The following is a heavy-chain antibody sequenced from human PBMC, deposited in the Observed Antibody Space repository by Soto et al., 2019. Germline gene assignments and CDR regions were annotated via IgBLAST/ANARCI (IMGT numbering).Heavy chain of an antibody. D-gene: IGHD5-18*01. J-gene: IGHJ6*02. CDR3: ARDVGTAMVGYYYYCGMDV. CDR1: GFTFSSYV. V-gene: IGHV3-30-3*01. CDR2: ISYDGSNK. Sequence: PGGSLRLSCAASGFTFSSYVMHWVRQAPGKGLEWVAVISYDGSNKYYADSVKGRFTISRDNSKNTLYLQMNSLRAEDTAVYYCARDVGTAMVGYYYYCGMDVWGQGTTVTVSS.